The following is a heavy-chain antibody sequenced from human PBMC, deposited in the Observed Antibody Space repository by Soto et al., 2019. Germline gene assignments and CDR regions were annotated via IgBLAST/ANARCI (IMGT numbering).Heavy chain of an antibody. CDR3: ARQTTGWFGMDV. J-gene: IGHJ6*02. Sequence: GESLKISCQGSGYSFTDYWIGWVRQMPGKGLEWMGIIYPGDSDARYSPSFQGQVSISTDTSVNTAYLQWGSLKASDTAMYYCARQTTGWFGMDVWGQGTTVTVSS. D-gene: IGHD6-19*01. CDR2: IYPGDSDA. V-gene: IGHV5-51*01. CDR1: GYSFTDYW.